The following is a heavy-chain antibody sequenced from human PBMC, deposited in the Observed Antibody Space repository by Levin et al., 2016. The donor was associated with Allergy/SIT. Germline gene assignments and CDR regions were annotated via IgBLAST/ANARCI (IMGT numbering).Heavy chain of an antibody. Sequence: SVKVSCKASGGTFSSYAISWVRQAPGQGLEWMGGIIPIFGTANYAQKFQGRVTITADESTSTAYMELSSLRSEDTAVYYCAREPYSSSWYNPSGYYYGMDVWGQGTTVTVSS. CDR1: GGTFSSYA. V-gene: IGHV1-69*13. J-gene: IGHJ6*02. D-gene: IGHD6-13*01. CDR3: AREPYSSSWYNPSGYYYGMDV. CDR2: IIPIFGTA.